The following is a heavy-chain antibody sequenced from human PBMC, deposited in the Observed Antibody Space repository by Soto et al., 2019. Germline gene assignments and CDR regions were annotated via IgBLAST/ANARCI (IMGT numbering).Heavy chain of an antibody. J-gene: IGHJ4*02. CDR3: ARLITAAGYLYYFDY. V-gene: IGHV1-18*01. CDR1: GYTFTSYG. CDR2: ISAYNGNT. D-gene: IGHD6-13*01. Sequence: QVQLVQSGAEVKKPGASVKVSCKASGYTFTSYGISWVRQAPGQGLEWMGWISAYNGNTNYAQKLQGRVTMTTDTSTSTAYMELRSLRSDDTAMYYCARLITAAGYLYYFDYWGQGTLVTVSS.